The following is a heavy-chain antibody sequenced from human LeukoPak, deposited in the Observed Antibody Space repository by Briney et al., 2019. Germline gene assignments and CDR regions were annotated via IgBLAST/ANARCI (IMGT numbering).Heavy chain of an antibody. CDR3: AKPKPVVAATYYYYYMDV. J-gene: IGHJ6*03. V-gene: IGHV3-30*02. Sequence: PGGSLRLSCAASGFTFSSYGMHWVRQAPGKGLEWVAFIRYDGSNKYYADSVKGRFTISRDNSKNTLYLQMNSLRAEDTAVYYCAKPKPVVAATYYYYYMDVWGKGTTVTISS. CDR1: GFTFSSYG. CDR2: IRYDGSNK. D-gene: IGHD2-15*01.